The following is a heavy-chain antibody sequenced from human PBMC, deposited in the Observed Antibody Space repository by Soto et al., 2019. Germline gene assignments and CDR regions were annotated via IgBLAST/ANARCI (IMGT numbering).Heavy chain of an antibody. CDR1: GGTFSSYY. Sequence: ASVKVSCKASGGTFSSYYMHWVRQAPGQGLEWMGIINPSGGSTSYAQKFQGRVTMTRDTSTSTVYMELSSLRSEDTAVYYCARDLLQLIVVVIDYYGMDVWGQGTTVTVSS. D-gene: IGHD3-22*01. V-gene: IGHV1-46*01. J-gene: IGHJ6*02. CDR2: INPSGGST. CDR3: ARDLLQLIVVVIDYYGMDV.